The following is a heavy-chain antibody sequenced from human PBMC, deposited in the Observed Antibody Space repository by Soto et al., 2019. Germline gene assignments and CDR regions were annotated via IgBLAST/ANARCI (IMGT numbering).Heavy chain of an antibody. CDR1: GYTFTSSD. Sequence: ASVKVSCKASGYTFTSSDINWVRQATGQGLEWMGWMNPNSGNTGYAQKFQGRVTMTRNTSISTAYMELSSLRSEDTAVYYCARGDSSGWYYWFDPWGQGTLVTVSS. J-gene: IGHJ5*02. CDR3: ARGDSSGWYYWFDP. CDR2: MNPNSGNT. D-gene: IGHD6-19*01. V-gene: IGHV1-8*01.